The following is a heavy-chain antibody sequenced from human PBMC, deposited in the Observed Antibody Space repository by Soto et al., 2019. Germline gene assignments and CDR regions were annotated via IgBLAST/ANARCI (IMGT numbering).Heavy chain of an antibody. Sequence: LQLQESGPGLVKPSETLSLICTVSGGSISSSSYYWGWIRQPPGKGLEWIGSFYYSGSTYYNPSLRSRVTLSVDTSKNQFSLKVSSVTAADTAMYYCATWTLERLPSPGPFDYWGQGILVTVSS. CDR3: ATWTLERLPSPGPFDY. CDR2: FYYSGST. CDR1: GGSISSSSYY. D-gene: IGHD2-21*01. J-gene: IGHJ4*02. V-gene: IGHV4-39*01.